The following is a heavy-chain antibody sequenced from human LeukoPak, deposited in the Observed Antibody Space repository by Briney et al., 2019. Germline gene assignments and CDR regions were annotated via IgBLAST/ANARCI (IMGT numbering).Heavy chain of an antibody. V-gene: IGHV3-23*01. CDR2: ISGSGGST. CDR3: AKDNTGYTSGWYEI. CDR1: GFTLRNYA. D-gene: IGHD6-19*01. Sequence: GGSLRLSCAASGFTLRNYAMSWVRQAPGKGLEWVSGISGSGGSTYYADSVKGRFTISRDNPKNTLYLQMNSLRAEDTAVYYCAKDNTGYTSGWYEIWGQGTMVTVSS. J-gene: IGHJ3*02.